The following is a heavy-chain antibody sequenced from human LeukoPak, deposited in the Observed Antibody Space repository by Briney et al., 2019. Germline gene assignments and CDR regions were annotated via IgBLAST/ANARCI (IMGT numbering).Heavy chain of an antibody. V-gene: IGHV3-33*01. J-gene: IGHJ4*02. Sequence: PGGSLRLSCAASGFTFGSYGMHWVRQAPGKGLEWVAVIWYDGSNKYYADSVKGRFTISRDNSKNTLYLQMNSLRAEDTAVYYCAREGHYDILTGYYSGFDYWGQGTLVTVSS. CDR3: AREGHYDILTGYYSGFDY. CDR2: IWYDGSNK. CDR1: GFTFGSYG. D-gene: IGHD3-9*01.